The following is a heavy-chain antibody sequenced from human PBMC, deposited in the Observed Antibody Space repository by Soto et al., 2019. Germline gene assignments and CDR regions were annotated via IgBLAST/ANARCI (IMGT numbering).Heavy chain of an antibody. CDR3: ARLHCHRPNCVPLDP. CDR1: GGSISNDTYY. J-gene: IGHJ5*02. Sequence: SETLSLTCTVSGGSISNDTYYWGWIRQPPGKGLEWIGSMYYSGTTSYNPSLKSRVTISVDTSKKQLSLKLTSVTAADTAVYYCARLHCHRPNCVPLDPWGQGNLVTVSS. D-gene: IGHD1-1*01. V-gene: IGHV4-39*01. CDR2: MYYSGTT.